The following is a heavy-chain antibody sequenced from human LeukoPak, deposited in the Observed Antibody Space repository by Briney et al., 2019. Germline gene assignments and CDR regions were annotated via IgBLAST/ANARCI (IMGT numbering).Heavy chain of an antibody. J-gene: IGHJ3*02. CDR1: GGSISSYY. Sequence: SETLSLTCTVSGGSISSYYWSWIRQPPGKGLEWIGYIYYSGSTNYNPSLKSRVTISVDTSKNQFSLKLSSVTAADTAVYYCARRYYYDSSGYLNDAFDIWGQGTMVTVSS. D-gene: IGHD3-22*01. CDR2: IYYSGST. V-gene: IGHV4-59*01. CDR3: ARRYYYDSSGYLNDAFDI.